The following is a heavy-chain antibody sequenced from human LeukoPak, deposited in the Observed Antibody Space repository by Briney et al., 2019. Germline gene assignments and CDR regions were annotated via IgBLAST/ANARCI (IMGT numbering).Heavy chain of an antibody. J-gene: IGHJ4*02. V-gene: IGHV1-69*13. Sequence: GASVKVSCKASGGTFSSYAMSWVRQAPGQGLEWMGGIIPIFGTANYAQKFQGRVTITADESTSTAYMELSSLRSEDTAVYYCAKGTIAAAGTGDYFDYWGQGTLVTVSS. CDR2: IIPIFGTA. D-gene: IGHD6-13*01. CDR3: AKGTIAAAGTGDYFDY. CDR1: GGTFSSYA.